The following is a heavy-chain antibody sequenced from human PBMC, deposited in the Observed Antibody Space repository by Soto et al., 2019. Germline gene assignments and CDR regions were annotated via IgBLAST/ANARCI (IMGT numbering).Heavy chain of an antibody. CDR2: IYYSGST. CDR1: GGSISSSSYY. CDR3: ARRARVYSSSWSPVDY. V-gene: IGHV4-39*01. Sequence: SETLSLTCTVSGGSISSSSYYWGWIRQPPGKGLEWIGSIYYSGSTYYNPSLKSRVTISVDTSKNQFSLKLSSVTAADTAVYYCARRARVYSSSWSPVDYWGQGTLVTVSS. J-gene: IGHJ4*02. D-gene: IGHD6-13*01.